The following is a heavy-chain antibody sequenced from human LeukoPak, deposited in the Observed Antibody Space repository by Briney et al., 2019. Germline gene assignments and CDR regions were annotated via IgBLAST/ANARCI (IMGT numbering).Heavy chain of an antibody. CDR1: QFSFSRKS. CDR2: ISYDGVND. V-gene: IGHV3-30-3*01. D-gene: IGHD3-10*01. Sequence: GKSLRLSCAASQFSFSRKSMYWVRQTPGKGLEWVAVISYDGVNDFYSDSVKGRFTISRDNSKNTLFLQMNSLRPEDTAVYYCARDGSGQWPIGFWGQGTLVTVSS. CDR3: ARDGSGQWPIGF. J-gene: IGHJ4*02.